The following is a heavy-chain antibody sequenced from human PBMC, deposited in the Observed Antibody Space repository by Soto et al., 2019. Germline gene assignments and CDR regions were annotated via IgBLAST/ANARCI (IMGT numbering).Heavy chain of an antibody. CDR2: INAGNGNT. CDR3: ARDMGFGLSDY. J-gene: IGHJ4*02. V-gene: IGHV1-3*01. CDR1: GYTFTIYA. D-gene: IGHD3-10*01. Sequence: ASVKVSCKASGYTFTIYAMHWVLQAPGQRLEWMGWINAGNGNTKYSQKFQGRVTITRDTSASTAYMELSSLRSEDTAVYYCARDMGFGLSDYWGQGTLVTVSS.